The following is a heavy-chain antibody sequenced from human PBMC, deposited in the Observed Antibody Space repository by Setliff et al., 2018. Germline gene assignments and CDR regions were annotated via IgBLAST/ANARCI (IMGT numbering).Heavy chain of an antibody. CDR1: GFTFSSYA. J-gene: IGHJ5*02. CDR2: ISGSGGST. Sequence: GGSLRLSCAASGFTFSSYAMSWVRQAPGKGLEWVSAISGSGGSTYYADSVKGRFTISRDNSKNTLYLQMSSLRVEDTAVYHCAKVTLISDTSGNTWGQGTLVTVSS. V-gene: IGHV3-23*01. D-gene: IGHD3-22*01. CDR3: AKVTLISDTSGNT.